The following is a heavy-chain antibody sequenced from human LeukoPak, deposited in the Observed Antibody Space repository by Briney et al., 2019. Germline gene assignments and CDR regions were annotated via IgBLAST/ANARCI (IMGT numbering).Heavy chain of an antibody. D-gene: IGHD3-16*01. V-gene: IGHV3-7*01. CDR2: IKEDGSEE. CDR3: ARNRIGGEEY. CDR1: GFPFSNHW. Sequence: GGSLRLSCAASGFPFSNHWMNWVRQAPGRGLEWVANIKEDGSEEDYLDSVKGRFNISRDNAKDSLYLQMNSLRAEDTAVYYCARNRIGGEEYWGQGTLVTVSS. J-gene: IGHJ4*02.